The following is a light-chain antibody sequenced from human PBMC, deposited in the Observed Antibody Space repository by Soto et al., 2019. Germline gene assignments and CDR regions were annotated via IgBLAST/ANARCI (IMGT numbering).Light chain of an antibody. CDR3: QQSYSTPRT. CDR2: AAS. J-gene: IGKJ1*01. V-gene: IGKV1-39*01. CDR1: QSISGF. Sequence: DIQMNQSPSSLSASVGDRVTITCRASQSISGFLNWYQQKAGKAPELLIYAASSLQSGVPSRFSGCGSGTDFTLTISSLQSEDSATYYCQQSYSTPRTFGQGTKVEIK.